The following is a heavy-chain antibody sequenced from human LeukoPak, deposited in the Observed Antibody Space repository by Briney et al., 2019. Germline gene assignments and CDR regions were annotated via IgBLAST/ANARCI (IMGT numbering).Heavy chain of an antibody. Sequence: GRSLRLFCAASGFTFSSYGMHWVRQAPGKGLEWVAVIWYDGSNKYYADSEKGRFTISRDNSKNTLYLQMNSLRAEDTAVYYCARDTGISSTNPGYWGQGTLVAVSS. D-gene: IGHD2-2*01. CDR3: ARDTGISSTNPGY. CDR1: GFTFSSYG. V-gene: IGHV3-33*01. CDR2: IWYDGSNK. J-gene: IGHJ4*02.